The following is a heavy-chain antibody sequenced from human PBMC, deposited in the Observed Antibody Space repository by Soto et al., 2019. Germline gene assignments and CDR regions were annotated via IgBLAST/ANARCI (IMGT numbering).Heavy chain of an antibody. CDR2: IRNKANSYTT. V-gene: IGHV3-72*01. Sequence: EVQLVESGGGLVQPGGSLRLSCAASGFTFSDHYMDWVRQAPGKGLEWVGRIRNKANSYTTEYAASVKGRFTISRDDSKNSLYLQMNSLKTEDTAVYYCVRGGLTVTPYYFDYWGQGTLVTVSS. D-gene: IGHD4-17*01. J-gene: IGHJ4*02. CDR3: VRGGLTVTPYYFDY. CDR1: GFTFSDHY.